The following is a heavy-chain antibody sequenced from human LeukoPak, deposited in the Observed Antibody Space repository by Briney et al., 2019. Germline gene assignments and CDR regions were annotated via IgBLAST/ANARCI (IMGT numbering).Heavy chain of an antibody. CDR1: GGTFSSYA. Sequence: ASVKVSCKASGGTFSSYAISWVRQAPGQGLEWRGGIIAIFGTANYAQKFQGRVTITADESTSTAYMELSSLRSEDPAVYYCARTYGSGSYGYYYYMDVWGKGTTVTISS. CDR3: ARTYGSGSYGYYYYMDV. V-gene: IGHV1-69*13. CDR2: IIAIFGTA. J-gene: IGHJ6*03. D-gene: IGHD3-10*01.